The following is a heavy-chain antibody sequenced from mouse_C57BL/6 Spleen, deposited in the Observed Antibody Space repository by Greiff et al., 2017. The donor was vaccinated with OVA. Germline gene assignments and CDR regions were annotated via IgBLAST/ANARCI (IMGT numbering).Heavy chain of an antibody. V-gene: IGHV1-55*01. Sequence: VQLQQPGAELVKPGASVKMSCKASGYTFTSYWITWVKQRPGQGLEWIGDFYPGSGSTNYNEKFKSKATLTVDTSSSTAYMQLSSLTSEDSAVYYCARRVVTRAMDYWGQGTSVTVSS. CDR3: ARRVVTRAMDY. D-gene: IGHD2-2*01. CDR2: FYPGSGST. J-gene: IGHJ4*01. CDR1: GYTFTSYW.